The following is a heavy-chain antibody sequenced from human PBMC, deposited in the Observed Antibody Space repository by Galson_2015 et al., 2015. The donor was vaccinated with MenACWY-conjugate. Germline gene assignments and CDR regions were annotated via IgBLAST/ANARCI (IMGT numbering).Heavy chain of an antibody. CDR2: MSYDGSNQ. CDR1: GFTFSSYT. V-gene: IGHV3-30*01. D-gene: IGHD6-19*01. CDR3: ARGLIGYSSGPLDF. J-gene: IGHJ4*02. Sequence: SLRLSCAASGFTFSSYTMHWVRQTPGKGLEWVALMSYDGSNQYYADSLKGRLTISRDNSKSTLYLQMDSLRAEDTAVYYCARGLIGYSSGPLDFWGQGALVTASS.